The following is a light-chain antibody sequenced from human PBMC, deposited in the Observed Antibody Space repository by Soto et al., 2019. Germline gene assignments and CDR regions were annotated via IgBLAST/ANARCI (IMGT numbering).Light chain of an antibody. J-gene: IGLJ3*02. V-gene: IGLV2-14*03. CDR3: SSYTSSYTWV. CDR1: TNDVGGYNY. Sequence: ALAQPASVSGSPGQSITISCSGTTNDVGGYNYVSWYQQHPGKAPKLLIYGVTDRPSGVSSRFSGSKSGNAASLTISGLQAEDEGDYYCSSYTSSYTWVFGGGTKVTVL. CDR2: GVT.